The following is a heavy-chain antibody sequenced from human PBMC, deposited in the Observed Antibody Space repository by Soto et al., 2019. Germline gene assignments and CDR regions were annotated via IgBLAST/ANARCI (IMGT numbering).Heavy chain of an antibody. Sequence: PGGSLRLSCAASGFTFSSYAMSWVRQAPGKGLEWVSSIGAVGISTYYADSVKGRFTISRDNSRDTLYLQMSSLRAEDAAVYYCAKYRTPGPSRLFDPWGQGTLVTVSS. CDR1: GFTFSSYA. CDR3: AKYRTPGPSRLFDP. CDR2: IGAVGIST. D-gene: IGHD1-26*01. V-gene: IGHV3-23*01. J-gene: IGHJ5*02.